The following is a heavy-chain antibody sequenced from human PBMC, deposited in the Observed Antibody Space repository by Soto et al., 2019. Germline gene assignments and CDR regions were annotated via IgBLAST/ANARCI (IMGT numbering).Heavy chain of an antibody. D-gene: IGHD2-15*01. J-gene: IGHJ4*02. CDR2: IRNRADNYAT. CDR3: TRGYCSGGSCYSMDY. V-gene: IGHV3-73*01. CDR1: GFAFSGFT. Sequence: EVQLVESGGGLVQPGGSLKLSCAASGFAFSGFTIHWVRQASGKGLEWVGRIRNRADNYATAYAASVKGRVTISRDDSENTAYLQMNSLKTEDTAVYYCTRGYCSGGSCYSMDYWGQGTLVTVSS.